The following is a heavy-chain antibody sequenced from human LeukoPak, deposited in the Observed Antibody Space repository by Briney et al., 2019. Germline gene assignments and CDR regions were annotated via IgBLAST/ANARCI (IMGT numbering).Heavy chain of an antibody. CDR1: GGSISSYY. V-gene: IGHV4-59*01. J-gene: IGHJ4*02. CDR3: ARARHSSGYYWDY. CDR2: IYYSGST. Sequence: SETLCLTCTVSGGSISSYYWSWIRQPPGKGLEWSGYIYYSGSTNYNPSLKSRVTISVDTSKNQFSLKLSSVTAADTAVYYCARARHSSGYYWDYWGQGTLVTVSS. D-gene: IGHD3-22*01.